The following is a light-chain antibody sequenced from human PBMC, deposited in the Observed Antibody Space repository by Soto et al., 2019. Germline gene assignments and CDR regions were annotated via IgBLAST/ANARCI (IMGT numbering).Light chain of an antibody. CDR2: RNN. CDR3: AAWDYSLNAWV. V-gene: IGLV1-44*01. CDR1: SSNIGSNT. J-gene: IGLJ3*02. Sequence: QSVLTQAPSASGTPGQRVTISCSGSSSNIGSNTVNWYQQLPGTAPKLLIYRNNQRPSGVPDRFSGSKSGTSASLAIGGLQSEDEADYYCAAWDYSLNAWVFGGGTKVTVL.